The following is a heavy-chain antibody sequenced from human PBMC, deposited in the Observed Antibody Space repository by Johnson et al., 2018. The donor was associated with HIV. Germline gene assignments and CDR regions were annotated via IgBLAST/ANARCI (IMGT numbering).Heavy chain of an antibody. CDR3: AKERRAPRAFDI. V-gene: IGHV3-30-3*02. CDR2: ISYDGSNK. CDR1: GFTFSSYA. J-gene: IGHJ3*02. Sequence: QVQLVETGGGVVQPGGSLRLSCAASGFTFSSYAMHWVRQAPGKGLEWVAVISYDGSNKYYADSVKGRFTISRDNSKNTLYLQMNSLRPEDTAVYYCAKERRAPRAFDIWGQGTMVTVSS.